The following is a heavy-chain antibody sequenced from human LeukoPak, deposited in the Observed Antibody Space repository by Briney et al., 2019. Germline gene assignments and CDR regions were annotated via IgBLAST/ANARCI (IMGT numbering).Heavy chain of an antibody. D-gene: IGHD2-15*01. J-gene: IGHJ3*02. CDR1: GFTFSSYW. CDR3: ARHCSGGSCLDAFDI. CDR2: IKQDGSEK. V-gene: IGHV3-7*03. Sequence: GGSLRLSCAASGFTFSSYWMSWVRQAPGKGLEWVANIKQDGSEKYYVDSVKGRFTISRDNAKNSLYLQMNSLRAEDTAVYYCARHCSGGSCLDAFDIWGQGTMVAVSS.